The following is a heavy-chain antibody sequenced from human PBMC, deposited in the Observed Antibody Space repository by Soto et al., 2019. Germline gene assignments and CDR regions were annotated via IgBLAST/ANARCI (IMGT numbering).Heavy chain of an antibody. V-gene: IGHV1-69*08. Sequence: QVQLVQSGAEVKKPGSSVKVSCKASGGTFSSYTISWVRQAPGQGLEWMGRIIPILGIANYAQKFQGRVTITADKSTSTAYMELSSLRSEDTAVYYCAREGNYCSSTGCYAENTSWFDPWGQGTLVTVSS. CDR3: AREGNYCSSTGCYAENTSWFDP. CDR1: GGTFSSYT. J-gene: IGHJ5*02. CDR2: IIPILGIA. D-gene: IGHD2-2*01.